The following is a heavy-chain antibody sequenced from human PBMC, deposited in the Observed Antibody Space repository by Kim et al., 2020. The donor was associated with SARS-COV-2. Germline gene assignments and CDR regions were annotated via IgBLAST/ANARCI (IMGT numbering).Heavy chain of an antibody. J-gene: IGHJ4*02. V-gene: IGHV4-59*01. CDR2: VDYSETT. CDR3: ASGSTAGYISQLFYH. Sequence: SETLSLTCTVSGGSITNFQWSWIRQSPGKGLEWIGFVDYSETTNYNPSLKSRVTISVDTSRSQFSLKLRSVTAADTAVYFCASGSTAGYISQLFYHWGQGTLVTVSS. D-gene: IGHD5-12*01. CDR1: GGSITNFQ.